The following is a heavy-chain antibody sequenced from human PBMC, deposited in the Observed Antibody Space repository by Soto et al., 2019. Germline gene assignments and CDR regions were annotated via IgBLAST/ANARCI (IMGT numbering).Heavy chain of an antibody. CDR2: LYWDDDK. D-gene: IGHD5-18*01. Sequence: QITLKESGPTLVKPTQTLTLTCTFSGFSLNTRGVGVGWIRQPPGKALEWLALLYWDDDKGYSPSLKSRLTTTQDTSKNQVVLTVTNMDPVDTATYYCAHRPRGSSYYFDYWGQGTLVTVSS. CDR1: GFSLNTRGVG. V-gene: IGHV2-5*02. J-gene: IGHJ4*02. CDR3: AHRPRGSSYYFDY.